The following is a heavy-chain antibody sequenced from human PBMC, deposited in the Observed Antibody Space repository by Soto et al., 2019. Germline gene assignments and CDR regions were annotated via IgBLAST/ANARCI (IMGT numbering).Heavy chain of an antibody. CDR3: ARAGSRGDYDY. J-gene: IGHJ4*02. Sequence: SETLSLTCAVSGGSISSGGYSWSWIRQPPGKGLEWIGYIYHSGSTYYNPSLKSRVTISVDRSKNQFSLKLSSVTAADTAVYYCARAGSRGDYDYWGQGTLVTVSS. CDR1: GGSISSGGYS. CDR2: IYHSGST. V-gene: IGHV4-30-2*01. D-gene: IGHD4-17*01.